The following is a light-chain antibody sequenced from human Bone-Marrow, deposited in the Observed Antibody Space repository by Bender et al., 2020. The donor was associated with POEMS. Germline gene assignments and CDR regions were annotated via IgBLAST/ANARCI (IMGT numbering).Light chain of an antibody. V-gene: IGLV1-36*01. CDR2: YDD. Sequence: QSVVTQPPSLSEAPRQRVTISCSGSSSNIGNHGVNWYQQLPGEAPKLLIYYDDLLTPGVSDRFSASKSGTSASLAISELRSGEEATYYCATWDDRLSGPVFGGGTKLTVL. J-gene: IGLJ2*01. CDR3: ATWDDRLSGPV. CDR1: SSNIGNHG.